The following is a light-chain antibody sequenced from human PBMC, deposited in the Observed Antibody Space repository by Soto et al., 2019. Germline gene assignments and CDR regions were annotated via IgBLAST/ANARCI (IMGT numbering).Light chain of an antibody. J-gene: IGLJ1*01. CDR3: VSYTTSASYV. CDR1: GSDVGNYNY. CDR2: EVS. V-gene: IGLV2-14*01. Sequence: QSVLTQPASVSGSPGQSITISCTGTGSDVGNYNYVSWYQQQPGQAPKLMIFEVSNRPSGVSNRFSGSKSGNTASLTISGLQAEDEADYYCVSYTTSASYVFGTGTKVTVL.